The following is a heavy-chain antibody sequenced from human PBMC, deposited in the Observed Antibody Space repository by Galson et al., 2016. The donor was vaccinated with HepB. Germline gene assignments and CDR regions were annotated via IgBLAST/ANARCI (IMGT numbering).Heavy chain of an antibody. Sequence: SLRLSCAASGFKFSRFAMSWVRQAPEKGPEWVSGVRDNGGTFHADSVKGRFTISRDNSKNTLYLQMNSLRAEDTAIYYWAKEMAEVGKPFFDYWGPGTQIIVSS. J-gene: IGHJ4*02. CDR3: AKEMAEVGKPFFDY. CDR2: VRDNGGT. D-gene: IGHD5-24*01. V-gene: IGHV3-23*01. CDR1: GFKFSRFA.